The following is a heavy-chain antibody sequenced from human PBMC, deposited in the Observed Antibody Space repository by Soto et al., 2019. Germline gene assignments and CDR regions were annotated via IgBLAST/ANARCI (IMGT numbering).Heavy chain of an antibody. Sequence: QVQLVQSGAEVKKPGSSVKVSCKASGCTFSSYSINWVRQAPGQGLEWMGEIIPIFGTANYAQKFQGRVTITADESTGTDYMARRSIRSGDTAVYFCAIDSVRHAGGVDYWGQGTLVNVSS. CDR3: AIDSVRHAGGVDY. J-gene: IGHJ4*02. CDR2: IIPIFGTA. V-gene: IGHV1-69*01. D-gene: IGHD1-26*01. CDR1: GCTFSSYS.